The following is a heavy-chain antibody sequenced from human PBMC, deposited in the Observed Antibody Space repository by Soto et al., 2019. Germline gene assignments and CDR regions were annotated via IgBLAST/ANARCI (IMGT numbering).Heavy chain of an antibody. CDR2: VSHDGRNT. J-gene: IGHJ4*02. CDR3: AMGGRQWLVTSDFNY. V-gene: IGHV3-30*03. CDR1: GFTFSDYA. Sequence: VQLVESGGGVVQPGRSLRLSCAASGFTFSDYAMHWVRQAPGKGLEWVAVVSHDGRNTNYADSVKGRFTMSRDTSKNTVSLEMSSLRAEETAVYYCAMGGRQWLVTSDFNYWGQGALVTVSS. D-gene: IGHD6-19*01.